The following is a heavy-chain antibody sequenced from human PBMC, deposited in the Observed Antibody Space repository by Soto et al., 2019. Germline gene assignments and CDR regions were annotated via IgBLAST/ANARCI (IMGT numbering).Heavy chain of an antibody. CDR2: IYPGDHET. CDR1: GYTFSNLW. D-gene: IGHD6-13*01. J-gene: IGHJ4*02. Sequence: PGESLKISCQSSGYTFSNLWIGWVRQLPGKGLEWMGIIYPGDHETRYSPSFHGKVTISADRSINTAYLQWNSLEASDTAFYFCARSPRSSPYFDPWGQGTLVTVSS. CDR3: ARSPRSSPYFDP. V-gene: IGHV5-51*01.